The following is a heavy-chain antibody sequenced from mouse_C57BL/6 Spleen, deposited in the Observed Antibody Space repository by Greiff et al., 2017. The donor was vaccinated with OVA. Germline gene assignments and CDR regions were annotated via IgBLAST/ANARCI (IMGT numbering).Heavy chain of an antibody. CDR1: GYTFTSYW. V-gene: IGHV1-59*01. J-gene: IGHJ4*01. CDR3: ARHYGNDGGAMDY. Sequence: QVQLQQPGAELVRPGTSVKLSCKASGYTFTSYWMHWVKQRPGQGLEWIGVIDPSDSYTNYNQKFKGKATLTVDTSSSTAYMQLSSLTSEDSAVYYCARHYGNDGGAMDYWGQGTSVTVSS. CDR2: IDPSDSYT. D-gene: IGHD2-2*01.